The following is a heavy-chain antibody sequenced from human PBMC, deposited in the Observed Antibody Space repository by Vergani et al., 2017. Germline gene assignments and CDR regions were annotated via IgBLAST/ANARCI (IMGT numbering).Heavy chain of an antibody. CDR3: ATANPSDPRSYYVGPLGY. J-gene: IGHJ4*02. V-gene: IGHV5-51*03. Sequence: EVQLVQSGAEVKKPGESLKISCKGSGYSFTSYWLGWVRQMPGKGLEWMGIIYPGDSDTRYSPSFQGQVTISADKSISTAYLQWSSLKVSDTAMYYCATANPSDPRSYYVGPLGYWGQGTLVTVSS. CDR2: IYPGDSDT. CDR1: GYSFTSYW. D-gene: IGHD1-26*01.